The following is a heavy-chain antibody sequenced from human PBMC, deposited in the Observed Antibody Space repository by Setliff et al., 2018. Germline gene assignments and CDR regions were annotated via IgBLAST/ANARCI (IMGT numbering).Heavy chain of an antibody. V-gene: IGHV4-4*07. CDR2: IHSSGTT. Sequence: SETLSLTCTISGGSINNYYWNWIRQSADKGLEWIGRIHSSGTTNYNPSLKSRVSISVDTSKNQFSLKLRSVTAADTAVYYCARERLYYDDLTGFSPEAFDIWGQGTMVTVSS. D-gene: IGHD3-9*01. CDR1: GGSINNYY. J-gene: IGHJ3*02. CDR3: ARERLYYDDLTGFSPEAFDI.